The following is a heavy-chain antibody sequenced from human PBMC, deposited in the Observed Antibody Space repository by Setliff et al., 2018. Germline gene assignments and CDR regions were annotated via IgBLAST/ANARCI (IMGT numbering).Heavy chain of an antibody. CDR3: ARGLSDRVNWFAFDY. J-gene: IGHJ4*02. CDR2: IDSSSTWM. V-gene: IGHV3-21*01. CDR1: GFTFGSYT. Sequence: GGSLRLSCAASGFTFGSYTMHWVRQAPGQGLEWVSSIDSSSTWMYYADSVKGRFTISRDNAKNSLYLQMNSLRAEDTATYYCARGLSDRVNWFAFDYWGQGTLVTVSS. D-gene: IGHD1-1*01.